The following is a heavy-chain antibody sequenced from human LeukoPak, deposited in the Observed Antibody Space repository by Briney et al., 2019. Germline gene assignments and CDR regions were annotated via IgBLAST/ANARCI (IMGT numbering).Heavy chain of an antibody. D-gene: IGHD3-10*01. V-gene: IGHV1-2*02. CDR2: VNPNSGGT. J-gene: IGHJ4*02. Sequence: AAVTVSCTASGYTFTGYNMHRVREAPGQGLEWMGWVNPNSGGTNYAQKFQGRVTMTRDTSISTAYMELRVLSSAVYACYYGEKDGSPDYWGRGSLVTVSS. CDR1: GYTFTGYN. CDR3: EKDGSPDY.